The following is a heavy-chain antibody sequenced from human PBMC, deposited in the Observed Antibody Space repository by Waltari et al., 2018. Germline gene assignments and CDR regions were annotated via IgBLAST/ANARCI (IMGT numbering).Heavy chain of an antibody. CDR2: VSHTGS. Sequence: QVQLQQWGAGLLKPSETLSLTCAVYGGSFSGYTWSWIHQSPGRGLEWIGEVSHTGSNYHPTLKSRVTISVDTSNHHFSLKLSSVTAADTAIYYCAKPDVNYGHFVYWGQGTLVTVSS. J-gene: IGHJ4*02. CDR1: GGSFSGYT. D-gene: IGHD4-17*01. V-gene: IGHV4-34*02. CDR3: AKPDVNYGHFVY.